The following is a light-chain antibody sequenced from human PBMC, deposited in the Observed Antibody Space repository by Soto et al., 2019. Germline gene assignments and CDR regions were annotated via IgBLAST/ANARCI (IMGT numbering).Light chain of an antibody. J-gene: IGLJ1*01. Sequence: SVLTQPASVSGSPGQSITISCTGTSSDVGGYIYVSWYQQHPGKAPKLMIYDVSHRPSGVSDRFSGSKSGNTASLTISGLQAEDEADYYCCSYTSSFTYVFGTGTKLTVL. CDR1: SSDVGGYIY. CDR3: CSYTSSFTYV. CDR2: DVS. V-gene: IGLV2-14*03.